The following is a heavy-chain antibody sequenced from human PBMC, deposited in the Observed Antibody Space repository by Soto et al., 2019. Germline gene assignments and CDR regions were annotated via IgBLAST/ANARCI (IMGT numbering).Heavy chain of an antibody. CDR2: IYHSGST. J-gene: IGHJ6*02. CDR3: ARVSGSYYYGMDV. D-gene: IGHD1-26*01. V-gene: IGHV4-4*02. CDR1: GGSISSSNW. Sequence: SETLSLTCAVSGGSISSSNWWSWVRQPPGKGLEWIGEIYHSGSTNYNPTLKSRVTISVDKSKNQFSLKLSSVTAADTAVYYCARVSGSYYYGMDVWGQGTTVTVSS.